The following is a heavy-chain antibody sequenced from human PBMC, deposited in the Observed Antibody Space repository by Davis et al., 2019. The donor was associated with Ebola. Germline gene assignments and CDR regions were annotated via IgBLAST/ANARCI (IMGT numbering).Heavy chain of an antibody. Sequence: SETLSLTCAVYGGSFSGYYWSWIRQPPGKGLEWIGYIYYSGSTNYNPSLKSRVTISVDTSKNQFSLKLSSVTSADTAVYYCARSAADDFWGGYYLGMDVWGQGTTVTVSS. V-gene: IGHV4-59*01. CDR1: GGSFSGYY. CDR3: ARSAADDFWGGYYLGMDV. CDR2: IYYSGST. J-gene: IGHJ6*02. D-gene: IGHD3-3*01.